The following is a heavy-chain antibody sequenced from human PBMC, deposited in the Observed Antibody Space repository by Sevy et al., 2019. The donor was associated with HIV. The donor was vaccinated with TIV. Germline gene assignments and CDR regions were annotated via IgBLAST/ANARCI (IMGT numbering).Heavy chain of an antibody. D-gene: IGHD6-19*01. CDR1: GFTFSSYA. Sequence: GGSLRLSCAASGFTFSSYAMHWVRQAPGKGLEWVAVISYDGSNKYYADSVKGRFTISRDNSKNRLYLQMNSLRAEETAVYYCARAGYSSGWSKDTLTYYFDYWGQGTLVTVSS. V-gene: IGHV3-30-3*01. CDR2: ISYDGSNK. J-gene: IGHJ4*02. CDR3: ARAGYSSGWSKDTLTYYFDY.